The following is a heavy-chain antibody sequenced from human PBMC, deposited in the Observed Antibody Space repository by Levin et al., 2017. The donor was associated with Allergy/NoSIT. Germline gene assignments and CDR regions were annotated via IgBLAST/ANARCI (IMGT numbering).Heavy chain of an antibody. J-gene: IGHJ6*02. D-gene: IGHD3-22*01. Sequence: ASVKVSCKASGYTFTSYGISWVRQAPGQGLEWMGWISAYNGNTNYAQKLQGRVTMTTDTSTSTAYMELRSLRSDDTAVYYCARVNDYDSSGYKSYYYYGMDGWGQGTTVTVSS. CDR1: GYTFTSYG. CDR2: ISAYNGNT. CDR3: ARVNDYDSSGYKSYYYYGMDG. V-gene: IGHV1-18*01.